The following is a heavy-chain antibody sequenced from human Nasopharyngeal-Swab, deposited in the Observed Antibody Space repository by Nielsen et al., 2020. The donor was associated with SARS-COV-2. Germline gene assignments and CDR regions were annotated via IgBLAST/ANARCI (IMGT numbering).Heavy chain of an antibody. Sequence: GGSLRLSYAASGFTFSSYSMSWVRQAPGKGLEWVSSISSSSSYIYYADSVKGRFTISRDNAKNSLYLQMNSLRAEDTAVYFCARDPTYSSSWTYYFDYWGQGTLVTVSS. CDR1: GFTFSSYS. CDR3: ARDPTYSSSWTYYFDY. J-gene: IGHJ4*02. V-gene: IGHV3-21*01. D-gene: IGHD6-13*01. CDR2: ISSSSSYI.